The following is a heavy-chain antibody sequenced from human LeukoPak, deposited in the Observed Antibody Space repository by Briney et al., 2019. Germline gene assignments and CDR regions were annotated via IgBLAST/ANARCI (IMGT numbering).Heavy chain of an antibody. CDR1: GYTFTSYG. J-gene: IGHJ4*02. Sequence: ASAKVSCKASGYTFTSYGISWVRQAPGQGLEWMGWISAYNGNTNYAQKLQGRVTMTTDTSTSTAYMELRSLRSDDTAVYYCARVYYDSSGYYNYFDYWGQGTLVTVSS. CDR2: ISAYNGNT. CDR3: ARVYYDSSGYYNYFDY. D-gene: IGHD3-22*01. V-gene: IGHV1-18*01.